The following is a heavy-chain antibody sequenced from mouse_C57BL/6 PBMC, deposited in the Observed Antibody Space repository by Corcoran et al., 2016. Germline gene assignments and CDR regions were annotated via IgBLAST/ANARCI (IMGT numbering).Heavy chain of an antibody. J-gene: IGHJ3*01. D-gene: IGHD2-3*01. Sequence: QAYLQQSGAELVRPGASVKMSCKASGYTFTTYNIHWVKQTPRQGLEWIGVIYPGNGDTSYNQKFKGKATLTVDKSSSTAYMQLSSLTSEDSAAYFCARCGDGYPVCSAYWGQGTLVTVSA. CDR1: GYTFTTYN. CDR2: IYPGNGDT. CDR3: ARCGDGYPVCSAY. V-gene: IGHV1-12*01.